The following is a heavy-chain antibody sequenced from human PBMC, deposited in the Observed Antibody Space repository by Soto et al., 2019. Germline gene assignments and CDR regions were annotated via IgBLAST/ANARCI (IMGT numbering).Heavy chain of an antibody. V-gene: IGHV3-74*01. Sequence: EVQLVESGGGLVQPGGSLRLSCAASGFTFSSYWMHWVRQAPGKGLVWVSRINSDGSSTSYADSVKGRFTISRDNAKNTLYLQMNSLRAEDTAVYYCARSHLERGAAGTILFDYWGQGTLVTVSS. CDR3: ARSHLERGAAGTILFDY. CDR1: GFTFSSYW. CDR2: INSDGSST. J-gene: IGHJ4*02. D-gene: IGHD6-13*01.